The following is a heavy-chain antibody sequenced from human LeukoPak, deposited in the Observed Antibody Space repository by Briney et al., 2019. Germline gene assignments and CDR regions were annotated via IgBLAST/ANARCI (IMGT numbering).Heavy chain of an antibody. CDR1: GFRFSDYY. CDR3: ASLYDSTGFCFDY. Sequence: GGSLRLSCVVSGFRFSDYYMSWIRQTPGKGLEFISYISGSGDAIYYTDSVKGRFTISRDNAKNPLYLQLASLSAEDTAVYYCASLYDSTGFCFDYWGQGALVTVSS. J-gene: IGHJ4*02. D-gene: IGHD3-22*01. V-gene: IGHV3-11*01. CDR2: ISGSGDAI.